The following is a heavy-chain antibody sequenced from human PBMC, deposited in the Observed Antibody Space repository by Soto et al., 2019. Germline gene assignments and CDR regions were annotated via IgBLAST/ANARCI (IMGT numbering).Heavy chain of an antibody. Sequence: TGGSLRLSCSSPGVTFSNACTSWVPQAPGKGLEWVGRIKSKTDGGTTDYAAPLIGRVTISMDDSQSTLYLQMNSLKTEDTAVYYCSTDSSPFRVVVPAAMGKGGQGTLVKISS. J-gene: IGHJ4*02. CDR3: STDSSPFRVVVPAAMGK. CDR2: IKSKTDGGTT. V-gene: IGHV3-15*01. CDR1: GVTFSNAC. D-gene: IGHD2-2*01.